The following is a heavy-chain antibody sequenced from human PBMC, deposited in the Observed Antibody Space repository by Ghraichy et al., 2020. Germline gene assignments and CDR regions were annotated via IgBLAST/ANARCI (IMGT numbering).Heavy chain of an antibody. CDR2: INPSGGST. CDR1: GNTFTTYY. D-gene: IGHD3-22*01. Sequence: ASVKVSCKASGNTFTTYYMHWVRQAPGQGLEWMGIINPSGGSTSYAQKFQGRVTMTRDTSTSTVYMELSSLRSEDTAVYYCARVPTYYYDSSGLFFDYWGQGTLVTVSS. V-gene: IGHV1-46*01. CDR3: ARVPTYYYDSSGLFFDY. J-gene: IGHJ4*02.